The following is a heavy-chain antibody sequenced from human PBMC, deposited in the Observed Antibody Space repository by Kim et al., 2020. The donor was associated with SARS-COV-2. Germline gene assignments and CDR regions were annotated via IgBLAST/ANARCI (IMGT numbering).Heavy chain of an antibody. CDR3: ARTDAYLNYPDY. V-gene: IGHV1-18*01. Sequence: NHAQKLQDRVTMTTDTSTSTAYMELRSLRSDDTAVYYCARTDAYLNYPDYWGQGTLVTVSS. J-gene: IGHJ4*02.